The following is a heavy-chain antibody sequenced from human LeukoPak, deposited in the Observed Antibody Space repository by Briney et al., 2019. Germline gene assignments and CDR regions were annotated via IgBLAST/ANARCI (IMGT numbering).Heavy chain of an antibody. CDR1: GFTFSGYW. Sequence: GGSLRLSCAASGFTFSGYWMHWVRQVPGKGLLWLSRINDDGSTTNYADSVKGRFTISRDNVKNTVYLQMNSLRAEDTAVYYCARDQYYYYMGVWGKGTTVTVSS. V-gene: IGHV3-74*01. CDR3: ARDQYYYYMGV. J-gene: IGHJ6*03. CDR2: INDDGSTT.